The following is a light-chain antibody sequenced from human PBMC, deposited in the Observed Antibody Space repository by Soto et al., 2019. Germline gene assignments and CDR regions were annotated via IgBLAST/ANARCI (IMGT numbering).Light chain of an antibody. J-gene: IGKJ1*01. Sequence: DIVMTQSPDSLAVSLGERATINCKSSQSVLYNSNNKNYLAWYQQRPGQPPKLLIYWASTPESGVPDRFSGSGSGTDFALPISSLQAEDVAVYYCQQFLSTPRTFGQGTKVEIK. V-gene: IGKV4-1*01. CDR3: QQFLSTPRT. CDR1: QSVLYNSNNKNY. CDR2: WAS.